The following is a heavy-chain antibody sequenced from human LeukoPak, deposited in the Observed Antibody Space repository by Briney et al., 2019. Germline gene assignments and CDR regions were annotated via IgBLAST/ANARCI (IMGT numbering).Heavy chain of an antibody. CDR2: FYYTGSS. CDR1: GDSISSGDYY. V-gene: IGHV4-30-4*01. J-gene: IGHJ3*02. Sequence: PSETLSLTCTVSGDSISSGDYYWNWIRQPPGKGLEWIGYFYYTGSSYYTPSLKCRVAMSVDTSKNQFSLKLSSVTAADTAVYYCARDFWSGSAFDIWGQGTMVTVSS. CDR3: ARDFWSGSAFDI. D-gene: IGHD3-3*01.